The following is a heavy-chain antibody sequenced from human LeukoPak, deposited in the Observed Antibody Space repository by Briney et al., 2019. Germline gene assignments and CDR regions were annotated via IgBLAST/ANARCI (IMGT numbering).Heavy chain of an antibody. CDR3: ARDGGQWLALDY. CDR2: IKQDGSEK. CDR1: GFTFSSYW. D-gene: IGHD6-19*01. V-gene: IGHV3-7*01. J-gene: IGHJ4*02. Sequence: GGSLRLSCAAPGFTFSSYWMSWVRQAPGKGLEWVANIKQDGSEKYYVDSVKGRFTISRDNAKNSLYLQMNSLRAEDTAVYYCARDGGQWLALDYWGQGTLVTVSS.